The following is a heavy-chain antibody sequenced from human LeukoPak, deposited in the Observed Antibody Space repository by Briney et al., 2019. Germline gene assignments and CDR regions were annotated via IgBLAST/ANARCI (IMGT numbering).Heavy chain of an antibody. V-gene: IGHV5-51*01. CDR2: IYPVDSDT. CDR3: ARHLATVTASRQYYYYGMDV. CDR1: GYSLTFTQNW. Sequence: GESLKISCNASGYSLTFTQNWIGWVRQVPGKGLEWMGIIYPVDSDTRYNPSFQGQVTISVDKSISTTYRQWSSLKASDTDIYYCARHLATVTASRQYYYYGMDVWGQGTTVTVSS. D-gene: IGHD4-17*01. J-gene: IGHJ6*02.